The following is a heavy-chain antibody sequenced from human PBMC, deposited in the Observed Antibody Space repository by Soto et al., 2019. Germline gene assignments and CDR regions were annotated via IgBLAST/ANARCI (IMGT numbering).Heavy chain of an antibody. CDR3: ARMGDVPYYYYGMDV. Sequence: QVQLVQSGAEVKKPGASVKVSCKASGYTFTSYGISWVRQAPGQGLEWMGWINGYNGNTNHAQKLQGRVTMSTDTSTSTAYMELSSLRSDDSAVYYCARMGDVPYYYYGMDVWGQGTTVTVSS. V-gene: IGHV1-18*01. CDR2: INGYNGNT. CDR1: GYTFTSYG. D-gene: IGHD3-16*01. J-gene: IGHJ6*02.